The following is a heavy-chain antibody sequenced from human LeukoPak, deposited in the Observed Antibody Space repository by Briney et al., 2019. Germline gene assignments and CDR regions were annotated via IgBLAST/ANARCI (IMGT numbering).Heavy chain of an antibody. D-gene: IGHD2-15*01. CDR3: ARDPKRYCSGVSCYLDY. J-gene: IGHJ4*02. Sequence: PGGSLRLSCAASGFSFSSYAMHWVRQAPGKGLEWVTVISYDVSDKYYADFVKGRFTISRDNSKNTVYLHMNSLSPEDTAVYYCARDPKRYCSGVSCYLDYWGQGTLVTVSS. CDR2: ISYDVSDK. CDR1: GFSFSSYA. V-gene: IGHV3-30-3*01.